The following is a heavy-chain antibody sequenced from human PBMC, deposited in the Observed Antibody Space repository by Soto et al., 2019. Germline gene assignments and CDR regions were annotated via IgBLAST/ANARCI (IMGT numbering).Heavy chain of an antibody. Sequence: ASVKVSCTASGYTFTGYYMHWVRQAPGRGLEWMGWINPNSGGTNYAQKFQGRVTMTRDTSISTAYMELSRLRSDDTAVYYCATFVPFGYNYSPRRPRGPFYYWGQGTLVTGS. J-gene: IGHJ4*02. CDR2: INPNSGGT. V-gene: IGHV1-2*02. D-gene: IGHD5-12*01. CDR1: GYTFTGYY. CDR3: ATFVPFGYNYSPRRPRGPFYY.